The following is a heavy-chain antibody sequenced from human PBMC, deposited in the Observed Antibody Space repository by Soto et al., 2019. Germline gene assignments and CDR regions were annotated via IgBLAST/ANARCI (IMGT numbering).Heavy chain of an antibody. D-gene: IGHD5-12*01. V-gene: IGHV1-69*01. CDR1: GVPFNRQD. CDR2: IIPMFGTP. Sequence: VKVTCKASGVPFNRQDRMWVRQTPGQGLEWMGGIIPMFGTPHYAEKFQDRVTITADESTGTAYLELSSLTSEDTAVYYCPTSEGRDGYSFDYWGPGTLVTVSS. J-gene: IGHJ4*02. CDR3: PTSEGRDGYSFDY.